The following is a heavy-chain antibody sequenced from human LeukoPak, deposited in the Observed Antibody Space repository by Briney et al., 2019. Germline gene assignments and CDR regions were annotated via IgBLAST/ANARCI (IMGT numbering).Heavy chain of an antibody. V-gene: IGHV4-4*07. CDR3: AREVADYGGYYYYHYMDV. J-gene: IGHJ6*03. Sequence: PSETLSLTCTVSGGSISSYYGSWLRQPAGKGLEWVGRIYTSGSNNYNPSLKSRVTMSVDTSKNQFSLKLSSVSAADTAMYYCAREVADYGGYYYYHYMDVWGKGTTVTISS. D-gene: IGHD4-23*01. CDR2: IYTSGSN. CDR1: GGSISSYY.